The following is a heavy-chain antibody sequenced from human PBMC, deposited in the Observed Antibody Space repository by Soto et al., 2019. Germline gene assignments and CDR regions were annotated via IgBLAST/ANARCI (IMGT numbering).Heavy chain of an antibody. CDR3: ARGGLRAYWFDP. D-gene: IGHD5-12*01. CDR1: EFTFSNYW. CDR2: INGDGSTT. V-gene: IGHV3-74*01. Sequence: EVQLVESGGGLVQPGGSLRLSCAASEFTFSNYWMHWVRQAPGKGLVWVSRINGDGSTTYYADSVKGRFAISRANAKSTLFLQMNGLSAEDTAVYYCARGGLRAYWFDPWGQGTLVTVSA. J-gene: IGHJ5*02.